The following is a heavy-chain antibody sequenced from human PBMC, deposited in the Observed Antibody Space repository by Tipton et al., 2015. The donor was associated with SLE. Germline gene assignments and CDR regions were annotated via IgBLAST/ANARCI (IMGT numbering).Heavy chain of an antibody. Sequence: SLRLSCTASRFTFSNSDMNWVRQAPGRGLEWVSYISTSGSTIYYADSVKGRFTISRQNSKNTLYLQMNSLKPEDTAVYYCARDRALAAAGSTWYFDLWGRGTLVTVSS. CDR1: RFTFSNSD. J-gene: IGHJ2*01. V-gene: IGHV3-48*03. CDR3: ARDRALAAAGSTWYFDL. D-gene: IGHD6-19*01. CDR2: ISTSGSTI.